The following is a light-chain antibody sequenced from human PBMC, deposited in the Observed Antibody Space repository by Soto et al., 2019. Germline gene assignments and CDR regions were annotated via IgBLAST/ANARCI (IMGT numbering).Light chain of an antibody. Sequence: IVLSQSPCTLSLSPGERATLSCRASQSVSSNFLAWYEQKPGQAPRLLIYGASSRATGIPDRFSGSGSGTDFTLTITRLEPEDFAVYFCQQYGTSPVTFGGGTKVDIK. CDR2: GAS. CDR3: QQYGTSPVT. J-gene: IGKJ4*01. V-gene: IGKV3-20*01. CDR1: QSVSSNF.